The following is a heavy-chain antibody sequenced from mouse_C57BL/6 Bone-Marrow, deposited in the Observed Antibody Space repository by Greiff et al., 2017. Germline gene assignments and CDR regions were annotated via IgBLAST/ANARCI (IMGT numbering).Heavy chain of an antibody. CDR1: GFSFNTYA. Sequence: EVHLVESGGGLVQPKGSLKLSCAASGFSFNTYAMNWVRQAPGKGLEWVARIRSKSNNYATYYADSVKDRFTISRDDSESMLYLQMNNLKTEDTAMYYCVRHEGNYVRGAMDYWGQGTSVTVSS. J-gene: IGHJ4*01. V-gene: IGHV10-1*01. CDR3: VRHEGNYVRGAMDY. CDR2: IRSKSNNYAT. D-gene: IGHD2-1*01.